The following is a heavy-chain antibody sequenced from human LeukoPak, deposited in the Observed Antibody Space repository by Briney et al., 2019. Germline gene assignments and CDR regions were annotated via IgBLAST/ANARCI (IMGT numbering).Heavy chain of an antibody. CDR2: IYYSGST. V-gene: IGHV4-59*12. Sequence: SETLSLTCTVSGGSISSYYWSWIRQPPGKGLEWIGYIYYSGSTNYNPSLKSRVTISVDTSKNQFSLKLSSVTAADTAVYYCARDLFPGFDYGDGGYFDSWGQGTLVTVSS. CDR3: ARDLFPGFDYGDGGYFDS. J-gene: IGHJ4*02. D-gene: IGHD4/OR15-4a*01. CDR1: GGSISSYY.